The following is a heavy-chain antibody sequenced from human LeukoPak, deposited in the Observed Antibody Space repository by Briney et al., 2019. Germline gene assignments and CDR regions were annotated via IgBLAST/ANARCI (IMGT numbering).Heavy chain of an antibody. Sequence: GASVKVSCKASGGTFSSYAISWVRQAPGQGLEWMGRIIPILGIANYAQKFQGRVTITADKSTSTAYMELSSLRSEDTAVYYCARVSSGAGYYYFDYWGQGTLVTVSS. CDR1: GGTFSSYA. CDR3: ARVSSGAGYYYFDY. CDR2: IIPILGIA. J-gene: IGHJ4*02. V-gene: IGHV1-69*04. D-gene: IGHD3-9*01.